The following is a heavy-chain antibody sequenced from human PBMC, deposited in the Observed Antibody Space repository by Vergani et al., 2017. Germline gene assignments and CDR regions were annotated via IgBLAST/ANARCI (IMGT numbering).Heavy chain of an antibody. CDR3: AREIIVVVPAANNYYYYYMDV. J-gene: IGHJ6*03. CDR2: IKQDGSEK. CDR1: GFTFSSYW. Sequence: EVQLVESGGGLVQPGGSLRLSCAASGFTFSSYWMSWVRQAPGKGLEWVANIKQDGSEKYYVDSVKGRFTISRDNAKNSLYLQMNSLRAEDTAVYYCAREIIVVVPAANNYYYYYMDVWGKGTTVTVSS. D-gene: IGHD2-2*01. V-gene: IGHV3-7*01.